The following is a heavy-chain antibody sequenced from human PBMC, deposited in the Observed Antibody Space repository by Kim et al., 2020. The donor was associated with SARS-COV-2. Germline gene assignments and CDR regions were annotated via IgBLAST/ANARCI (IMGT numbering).Heavy chain of an antibody. D-gene: IGHD3-3*01. Sequence: SVKGRFANSRDNDKDSLYLQMNSLRDEDTAVYYCARDLRITIFGVANAFDIWGQGTMVTVSS. J-gene: IGHJ3*02. V-gene: IGHV3-48*02. CDR3: ARDLRITIFGVANAFDI.